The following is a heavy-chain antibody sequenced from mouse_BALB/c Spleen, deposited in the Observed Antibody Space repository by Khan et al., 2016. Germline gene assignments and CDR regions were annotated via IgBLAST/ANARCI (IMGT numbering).Heavy chain of an antibody. J-gene: IGHJ2*01. CDR1: GFSLTTYG. CDR3: ARVQYGNYDYFDY. D-gene: IGHD2-10*02. Sequence: VELVESGPGLVAPSQSLSITCTVSGFSLTTYGVHWVCQPPGKGLKWLGVIWPGGSTNYNSALMSRLSISKDNSKSQVFLKMNSLQTDDTAIYYCARVQYGNYDYFDYWGQGTTLTVSS. V-gene: IGHV2-9*02. CDR2: IWPGGST.